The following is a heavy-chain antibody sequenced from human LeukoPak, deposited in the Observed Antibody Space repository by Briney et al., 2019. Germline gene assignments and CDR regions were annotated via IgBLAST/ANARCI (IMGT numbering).Heavy chain of an antibody. Sequence: QAGGSLRLSCAASGFTFSTCWMKWVRQAPGKGLEWVANIKQDGSEKYYVGSVKGRFTISRDNTKSSLYLQMNNLRVEDTAVYYCAGTYSSSSTGYFQYWGQGTLVTVSS. CDR1: GFTFSTCW. V-gene: IGHV3-7*01. CDR3: AGTYSSSSTGYFQY. D-gene: IGHD6-6*01. CDR2: IKQDGSEK. J-gene: IGHJ1*01.